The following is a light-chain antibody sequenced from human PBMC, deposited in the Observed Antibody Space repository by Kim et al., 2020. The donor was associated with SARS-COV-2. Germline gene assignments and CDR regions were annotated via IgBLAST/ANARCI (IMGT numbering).Light chain of an antibody. CDR1: RSISTY. CDR2: AAS. V-gene: IGKV3-11*01. Sequence: VVLTQSPATLSSSPGERATLSCRASRSISTYLAWYQQKPGQAPRLLIYAASKRATGIPARFSGSGSGTDFTLTITSLEPEDFAVYYCQQRSSWITFGRGTRLEI. J-gene: IGKJ5*01. CDR3: QQRSSWIT.